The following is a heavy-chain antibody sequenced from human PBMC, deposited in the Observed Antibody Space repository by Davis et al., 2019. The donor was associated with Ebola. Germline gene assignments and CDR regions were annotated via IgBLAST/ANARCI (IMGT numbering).Heavy chain of an antibody. CDR3: ARGDDYDPFDI. Sequence: SETLSLTCSVSGDSISTGSYYWSWIRQPAGKGLEWIGHIFTGGSTNYNPSLKSRVTISLDTSKNQVSLRLNSVTAADTAVYYCARGDDYDPFDIWGQGTMVTVSS. D-gene: IGHD2-21*02. V-gene: IGHV4-61*09. CDR2: IFTGGST. CDR1: GDSISTGSYY. J-gene: IGHJ3*02.